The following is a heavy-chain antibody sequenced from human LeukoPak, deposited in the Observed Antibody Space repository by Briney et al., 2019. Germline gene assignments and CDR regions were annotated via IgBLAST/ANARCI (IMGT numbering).Heavy chain of an antibody. CDR3: ARSNTMVRGVINGPDY. J-gene: IGHJ4*02. D-gene: IGHD3-10*01. V-gene: IGHV4-39*01. CDR1: GGSISSSIYS. Sequence: SETLSLTCTVSGGSISSSIYSWGWIRRPPGKGLEWIGSIYYSGSTYYNPSLKSRVTISVDTSKNQFSLKLSSVTAADTAVYYCARSNTMVRGVINGPDYWGQGTLVTVSS. CDR2: IYYSGST.